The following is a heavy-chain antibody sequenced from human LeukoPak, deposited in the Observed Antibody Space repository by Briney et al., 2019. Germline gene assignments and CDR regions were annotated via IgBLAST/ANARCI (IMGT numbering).Heavy chain of an antibody. J-gene: IGHJ6*02. D-gene: IGHD3-3*01. CDR3: ARSYPVTIFAPYGIDV. V-gene: IGHV1-3*01. CDR1: GYTFTSYA. CDR2: INAGNGNT. Sequence: ASVKVSCKDSGYTFTSYAMHWVRQAPGQRLEWMAWINAGNGNTKYSQKFQGRVTITRDTSASTAYMELSSLRSEDTAVYYCARSYPVTIFAPYGIDVWGPGTTVTVSS.